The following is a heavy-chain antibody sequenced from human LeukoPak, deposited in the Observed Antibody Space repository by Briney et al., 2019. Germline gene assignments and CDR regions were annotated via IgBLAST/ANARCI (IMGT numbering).Heavy chain of an antibody. CDR3: ARDPTTVTSLPYYLDF. Sequence: PSETLSLTCAVHGGSFSGYHWNWIRQSPSKGLEWIGEINDRGRTNYNPSLESRVTLSVDTSKKEFSLKLSAVTAADTAVYYCARDPTTVTSLPYYLDFWGQGTLVSVSS. CDR2: INDRGRT. V-gene: IGHV4-34*01. CDR1: GGSFSGYH. J-gene: IGHJ4*02. D-gene: IGHD4-17*01.